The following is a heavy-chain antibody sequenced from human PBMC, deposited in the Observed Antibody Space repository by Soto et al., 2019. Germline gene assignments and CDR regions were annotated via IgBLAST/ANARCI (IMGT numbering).Heavy chain of an antibody. CDR2: INPSGGST. Sequence: GASVKVSCKASGYTFTSYYMHWVRQAPGQGLEWMGIINPSGGSTSYAQKFQGRVTMTRDTSTSTVYMELSSLRSEDTAVYYRARAFYDFWNGPGYYGMDAWGQETTVTVSS. V-gene: IGHV1-46*01. CDR3: ARAFYDFWNGPGYYGMDA. CDR1: GYTFTSYY. J-gene: IGHJ6*02. D-gene: IGHD3-3*01.